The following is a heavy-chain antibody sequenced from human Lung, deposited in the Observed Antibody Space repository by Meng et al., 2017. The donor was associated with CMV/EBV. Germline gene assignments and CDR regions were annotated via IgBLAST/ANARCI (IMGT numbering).Heavy chain of an antibody. CDR3: RTGHYDRA. CDR1: GFNFGNFW. J-gene: IGHJ5*01. D-gene: IGHD3-16*01. V-gene: IGHV3-7*01. CDR2: IKGDGTEE. Sequence: GEXXKISCEASGFNFGNFWMNWVRQAPGKGLEWVANIKGDGTEEYYVDSVKGRFTISRDNAKNSLYLQMNSLRVEDTALYYCRTGHYDRAWGHGTLVTFSS.